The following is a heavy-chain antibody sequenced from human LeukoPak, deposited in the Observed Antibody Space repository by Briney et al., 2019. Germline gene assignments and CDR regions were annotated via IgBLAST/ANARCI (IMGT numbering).Heavy chain of an antibody. CDR1: GGSFSGYY. D-gene: IGHD1-7*01. J-gene: IGHJ4*02. V-gene: IGHV4-34*01. Sequence: MPSETLSLTCAVYGGSFSGYYWSWIRQPPGKGLEWIGEINHSGSTNYNPSLKSRVTISVDTSKNQFSLKLSSVTAADTAVYYCARQRSGTNWGQGTLVTVSS. CDR3: ARQRSGTN. CDR2: INHSGST.